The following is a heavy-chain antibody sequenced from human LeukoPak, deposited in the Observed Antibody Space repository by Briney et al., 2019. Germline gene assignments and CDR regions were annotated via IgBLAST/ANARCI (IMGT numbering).Heavy chain of an antibody. J-gene: IGHJ4*02. V-gene: IGHV3-30*02. CDR1: GFSFSSYG. Sequence: GGSLRLSCAASGFSFSSYGMHWVRQAPGKGLEWVAFIRYDGSNKYYADSVKGRFTISRDNSKNTLYLQMNSLRAEDTAVNYCASTPPAAAGPLFDYWGQGTLVTVSS. CDR2: IRYDGSNK. CDR3: ASTPPAAAGPLFDY. D-gene: IGHD6-13*01.